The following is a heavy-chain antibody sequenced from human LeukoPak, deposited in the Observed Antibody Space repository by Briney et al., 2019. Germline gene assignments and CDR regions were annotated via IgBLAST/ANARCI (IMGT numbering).Heavy chain of an antibody. CDR1: GYTFTSYA. V-gene: IGHV1-18*01. J-gene: IGHJ2*01. Sequence: ASVKVSCKASGYTFTSYAMNWVRQAPGQGLEWMGWISANNGNTNYAQKLQGRVTMTTDTSTSTAYMELRSLRSDDTAVYYCARPNSSGYPVDWYFDLWGRGTLVTVSS. CDR3: ARPNSSGYPVDWYFDL. CDR2: ISANNGNT. D-gene: IGHD3-22*01.